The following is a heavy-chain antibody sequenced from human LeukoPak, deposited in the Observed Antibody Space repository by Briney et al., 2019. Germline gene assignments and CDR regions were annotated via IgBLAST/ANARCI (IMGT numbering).Heavy chain of an antibody. D-gene: IGHD2-2*01. V-gene: IGHV1-69*13. J-gene: IGHJ6*02. CDR3: ARDWAPLGYCSSTSRANYYYGMDV. CDR2: IIPIFGTA. CDR1: GGTFSSYA. Sequence: SVKVSCKASGGTFSSYAISWVRQAPGRWLEWMGGIIPIFGTANYAQKFQGRVTITADESTSTAYMELSSLRSEDTAVYYCARDWAPLGYCSSTSRANYYYGMDVWGQGTTVTVSS.